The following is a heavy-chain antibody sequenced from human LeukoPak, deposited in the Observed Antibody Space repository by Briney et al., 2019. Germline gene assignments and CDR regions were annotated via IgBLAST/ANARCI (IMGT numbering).Heavy chain of an antibody. V-gene: IGHV4-34*01. J-gene: IGHJ4*02. Sequence: PSETLSLTCAVYGGSFSGYYWSWIRQPPGKGLEWIGEINHSGSTNYNPSLKSRVTLSVDTSKNQFSLKLTSVTAADTAVYYCARGQPSVAADPVGIAGVRRGCLNYWGQGTLVTVSS. CDR2: INHSGST. CDR3: ARGQPSVAADPVGIAGVRRGCLNY. CDR1: GGSFSGYY. D-gene: IGHD6-13*01.